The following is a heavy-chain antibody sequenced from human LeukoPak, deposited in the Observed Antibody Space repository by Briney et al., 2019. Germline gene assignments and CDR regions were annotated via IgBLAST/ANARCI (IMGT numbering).Heavy chain of an antibody. V-gene: IGHV3-11*01. CDR1: GFTFSDYY. CDR2: ISSSGSTI. D-gene: IGHD3-9*01. Sequence: GGSLRLSYAASGFTFSDYYMSWIRQAPGKGLEWVSYISSSGSTIYYADSVKGRFTISRDNAKNSLYLQMNSLRAEDTAVYYCAREVITISSRFDPWGQGTLVTVSS. J-gene: IGHJ5*02. CDR3: AREVITISSRFDP.